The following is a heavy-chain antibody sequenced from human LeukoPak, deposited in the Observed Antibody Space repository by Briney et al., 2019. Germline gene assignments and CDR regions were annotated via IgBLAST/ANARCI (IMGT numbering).Heavy chain of an antibody. V-gene: IGHV5-51*01. CDR3: ALRYSGSYNDY. D-gene: IGHD1-26*01. CDR1: GYIFTSYW. J-gene: IGHJ4*02. Sequence: GASLQISCQGSGYIFTSYWIGWVRQLPGKGLEWMGIIYPGDSDTRYSPSFQGQVTISVDKSMSTAYLQWSSLKASDTAMYFCALRYSGSYNDYWGQGTLVTVSS. CDR2: IYPGDSDT.